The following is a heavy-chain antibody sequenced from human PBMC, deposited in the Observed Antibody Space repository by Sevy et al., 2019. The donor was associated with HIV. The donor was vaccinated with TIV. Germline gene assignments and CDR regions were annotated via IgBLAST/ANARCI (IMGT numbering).Heavy chain of an antibody. Sequence: GGSLRLSCADSGVTFSSYAMSWVRQAPGKGLEWVSTISGHGGSTYYAGAVKGRLPISRDNSKNMLYLQMNSLRAEDTAVYYCAKDSGISAQIVVALRYWGQGTQVTVSS. CDR2: ISGHGGST. J-gene: IGHJ4*02. CDR1: GVTFSSYA. D-gene: IGHD3-22*01. CDR3: AKDSGISAQIVVALRY. V-gene: IGHV3-23*01.